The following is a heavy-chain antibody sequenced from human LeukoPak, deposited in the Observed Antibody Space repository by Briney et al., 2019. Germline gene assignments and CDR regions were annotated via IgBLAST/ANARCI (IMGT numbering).Heavy chain of an antibody. J-gene: IGHJ4*02. CDR3: ARGLRFLEWLSTIDY. V-gene: IGHV4-34*01. CDR1: GGSFSGYY. Sequence: PSETLSLTCAVYGGSFSGYYWSWIRQPPGKGLEWIGEINHSGSTNYNPSLKSRVTISVDTSKNQFSLKLSSVTAADTAVYYCARGLRFLEWLSTIDYWGQGTLVTVSS. CDR2: INHSGST. D-gene: IGHD3-3*01.